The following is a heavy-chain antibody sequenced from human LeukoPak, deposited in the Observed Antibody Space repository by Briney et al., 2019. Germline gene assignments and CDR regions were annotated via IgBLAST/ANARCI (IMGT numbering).Heavy chain of an antibody. J-gene: IGHJ6*03. CDR2: IIPIFGTA. CDR3: ARAPRGWWQQLVSPVGYYYYYMDV. V-gene: IGHV1-69*05. D-gene: IGHD6-13*01. Sequence: GASVKVSCKASGGTFSSYAISWVRQAPGQGLEWMGGIIPIFGTANYAQKFQGRVTITRNTSISTAYMELSSLRSEDTAVYYCARAPRGWWQQLVSPVGYYYYYMDVWGKGTTVTVSS. CDR1: GGTFSSYA.